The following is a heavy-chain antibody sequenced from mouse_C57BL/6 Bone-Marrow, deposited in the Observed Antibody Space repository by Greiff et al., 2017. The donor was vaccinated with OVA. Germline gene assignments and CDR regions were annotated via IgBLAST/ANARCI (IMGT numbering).Heavy chain of an antibody. V-gene: IGHV7-3*01. CDR1: GFTFTDYY. Sequence: EVKLVESGGGLVQPGGSLSLSCAASGFTFTDYYMSWVRQPPGKALECLGFIRNKANGYTTEYSASVKGRFTISRDNSQSILYLQMNALRAEDSATYYCARYISGYDYGFDYWGQGTTLTVSS. CDR3: ARYISGYDYGFDY. J-gene: IGHJ2*01. D-gene: IGHD3-2*02. CDR2: IRNKANGYTT.